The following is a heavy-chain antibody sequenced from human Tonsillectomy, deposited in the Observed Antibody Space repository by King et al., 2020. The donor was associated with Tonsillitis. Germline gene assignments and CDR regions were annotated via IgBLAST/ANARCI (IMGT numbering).Heavy chain of an antibody. J-gene: IGHJ4*02. CDR2: IYYSGST. CDR1: GGSISSYY. Sequence: VQLQESGPGLVKPSETLSLTCTVSGGSISSYYWSWIRQPPGKGLEWIGYIYYSGSTNYNPSLKSRVTISVDTSKNQFSLKLSSVTAADTAVYYCARVKYYDSSGYSPFDYWGQGTLVTVSS. CDR3: ARVKYYDSSGYSPFDY. D-gene: IGHD3-22*01. V-gene: IGHV4-59*01.